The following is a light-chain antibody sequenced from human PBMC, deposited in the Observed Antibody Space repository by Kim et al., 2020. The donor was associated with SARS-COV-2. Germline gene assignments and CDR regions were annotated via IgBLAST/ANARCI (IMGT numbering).Light chain of an antibody. V-gene: IGKV3-11*01. CDR1: QGVSSF. CDR2: DAS. J-gene: IGKJ3*01. Sequence: EIVLTQSPATLSLSPGERATLSCRASQGVSSFLAWYQQKPGQAPRLLIHDASNRANGIPARFSGSGSGTDFTLTISSLEPEDFAVYYCQQRGSWPFTFGRGTKVDIK. CDR3: QQRGSWPFT.